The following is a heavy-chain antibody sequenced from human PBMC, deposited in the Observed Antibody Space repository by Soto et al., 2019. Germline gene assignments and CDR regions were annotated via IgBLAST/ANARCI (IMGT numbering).Heavy chain of an antibody. V-gene: IGHV1-46*01. CDR1: GYTFTTYY. CDR3: ARAGYCSGGTCFHGNCDY. D-gene: IGHD2-15*01. Sequence: QVQLVQSGAEVKRPGASVKVSCKASGYTFTTYYMHWVLQAPGQGLAWLGIINPNGGSTTYAQKFQGRVTMTRDTSTSTVYLELSSLRSEDTAVYYCARAGYCSGGTCFHGNCDYWGQGTLVTVSA. J-gene: IGHJ4*02. CDR2: INPNGGST.